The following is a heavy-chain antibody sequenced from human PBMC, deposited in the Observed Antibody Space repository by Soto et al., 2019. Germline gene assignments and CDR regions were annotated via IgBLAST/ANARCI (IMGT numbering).Heavy chain of an antibody. V-gene: IGHV3-23*01. D-gene: IGHD2-15*01. CDR2: VSNRGGT. J-gene: IGHJ4*02. CDR1: GFTFSTYA. CDR3: AKDRAGVVAAATFGS. Sequence: EVQLLESGGGLVQPGGSLRLSCAASGFTFSTYAMTWVRQAPGKGLEWVSSVSNRGGTYYEDSVKDRFTISRDNSKNILHLQKNSLRAEDTALYYCAKDRAGVVAAATFGSRGQGILVTVSS.